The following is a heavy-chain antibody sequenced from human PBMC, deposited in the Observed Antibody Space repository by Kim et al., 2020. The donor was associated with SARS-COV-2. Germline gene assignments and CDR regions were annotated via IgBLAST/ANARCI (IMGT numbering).Heavy chain of an antibody. V-gene: IGHV1-3*01. J-gene: IGHJ5*02. Sequence: ASVKVSCKASGYTFTNYAMHWVRQAPGQRLEWMGWINAGNGNTKYSQKFQGRVTITRDTSASTAYMELSSLRSEDTAVYFCARDGNYYGLGSYLNWIDPWGQGTLVTVSS. D-gene: IGHD3-10*01. CDR1: GYTFTNYA. CDR3: ARDGNYYGLGSYLNWIDP. CDR2: INAGNGNT.